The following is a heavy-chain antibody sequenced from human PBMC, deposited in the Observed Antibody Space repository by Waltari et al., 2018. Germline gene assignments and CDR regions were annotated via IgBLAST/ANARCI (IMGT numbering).Heavy chain of an antibody. D-gene: IGHD6-13*01. CDR1: AFTFISYW. V-gene: IGHV3-74*01. J-gene: IGHJ4*02. CDR2: INRDGSTT. Sequence: EVTMVEAGGDSVQAGGSLRLPCAVSAFTFISYWMHGVRPAPGKGLVWVSRINRDGSTTTYADSVKGRFTISRDNANNTLYLQMNSLRAEDTAVYYCAREIAVTGQYYFDYWGQGTLVTVSS. CDR3: AREIAVTGQYYFDY.